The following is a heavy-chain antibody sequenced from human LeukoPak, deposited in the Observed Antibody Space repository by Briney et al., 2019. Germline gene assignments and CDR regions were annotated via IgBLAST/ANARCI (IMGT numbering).Heavy chain of an antibody. J-gene: IGHJ4*02. Sequence: GGSLRLSCAASGFTFSSYGMHWVRQAPGKGLEWVAVISYDGSNKYYADSVKGRFTISRDNSKNTLYLQMNSLRAEDTAVYYCAKDLEGGYSGYGELDYWGQGTLVTVSS. CDR2: ISYDGSNK. D-gene: IGHD5-12*01. CDR3: AKDLEGGYSGYGELDY. CDR1: GFTFSSYG. V-gene: IGHV3-30*18.